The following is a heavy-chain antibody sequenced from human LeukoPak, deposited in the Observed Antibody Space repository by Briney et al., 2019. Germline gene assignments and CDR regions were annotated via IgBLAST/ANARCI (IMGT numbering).Heavy chain of an antibody. Sequence: GASVKVSCKASGYTFTSYDINWVRQATGQGLEWMGWMNPNSGNTGYAQKFQGRVTMTRNTSISTAYMELSSLRSEDTAVYYCARGRRCSGGSCYSVWPYWGQGTLVTVSS. CDR2: MNPNSGNT. V-gene: IGHV1-8*01. J-gene: IGHJ4*02. CDR1: GYTFTSYD. CDR3: ARGRRCSGGSCYSVWPY. D-gene: IGHD2-15*01.